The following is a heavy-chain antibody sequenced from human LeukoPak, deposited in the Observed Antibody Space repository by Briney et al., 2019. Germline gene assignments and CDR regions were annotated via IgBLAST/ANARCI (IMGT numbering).Heavy chain of an antibody. J-gene: IGHJ4*02. Sequence: GGSLRLSCAASGFTFSSYGMHWVRQAPGKGLEWVAVISCDGSNKYYADSVKGRFTISRDNSRNTLYLQMNSLRAEDTAVYYCAKVLVEMATIWYYFDYWGQGNLVTVSS. CDR3: AKVLVEMATIWYYFDY. V-gene: IGHV3-30*18. CDR2: ISCDGSNK. CDR1: GFTFSSYG. D-gene: IGHD5-24*01.